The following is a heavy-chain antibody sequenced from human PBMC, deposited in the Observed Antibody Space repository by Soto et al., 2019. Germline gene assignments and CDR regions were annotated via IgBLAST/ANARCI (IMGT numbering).Heavy chain of an antibody. CDR2: ISAGGGYT. CDR1: GFTFNNFA. CDR3: AKVGLTVPAAD. D-gene: IGHD2-2*01. J-gene: IGHJ4*02. Sequence: EVQLLESGGGSVQPGGSLRLSCAASGFTFNNFAMSWVRQPPGKGMEWLSSISAGGGYTYYADSVKGRFTISRDNPKNTLHLQMNSLRAEDTATYYCAKVGLTVPAADWGQGTLITVSS. V-gene: IGHV3-23*01.